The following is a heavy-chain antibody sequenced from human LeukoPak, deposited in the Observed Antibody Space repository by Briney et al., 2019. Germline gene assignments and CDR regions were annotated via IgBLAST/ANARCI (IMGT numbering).Heavy chain of an antibody. Sequence: GVSLRLSCAASGFTLSSYSMKWVRQAPGKGLEWVANIKQDGSEKYYVDSVKGRFTISRDNSKNTLYLQMNSLRAEDTAVYYCANVAASWYFDLWGRGTLVTVSS. CDR1: GFTLSSYS. D-gene: IGHD2-15*01. J-gene: IGHJ2*01. V-gene: IGHV3-7*01. CDR2: IKQDGSEK. CDR3: ANVAASWYFDL.